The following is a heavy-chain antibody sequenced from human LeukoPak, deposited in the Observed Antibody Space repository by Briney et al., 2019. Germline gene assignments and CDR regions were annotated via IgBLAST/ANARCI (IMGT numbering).Heavy chain of an antibody. CDR2: ITGNGANT. D-gene: IGHD3-10*01. CDR3: ARDRSGSYPNWFDP. V-gene: IGHV3-23*01. Sequence: TGGSLRLSCAASGFTFSNYGMGWVRQAPGKGLEWVSAITGNGANTFYADSVKGRFTISRDNSKNTMYLQMNSLRAEDTALYYCARDRSGSYPNWFDPWGQGTLVTVSS. J-gene: IGHJ5*02. CDR1: GFTFSNYG.